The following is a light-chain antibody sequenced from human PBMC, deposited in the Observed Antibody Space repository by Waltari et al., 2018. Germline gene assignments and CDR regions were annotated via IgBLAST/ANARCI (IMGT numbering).Light chain of an antibody. CDR2: EVN. J-gene: IGLJ2*01. Sequence: QSALTQPASVSGSPGQSITISCTGTSRDIGTYDLVSWYQQYPGKAPKLMIYEVNTRPSGLSDRFSGSKSGNTASLTISGLQAEDEADYYCCSYAGRVVFGGGTKLTVL. V-gene: IGLV2-23*02. CDR3: CSYAGRVV. CDR1: SRDIGTYDL.